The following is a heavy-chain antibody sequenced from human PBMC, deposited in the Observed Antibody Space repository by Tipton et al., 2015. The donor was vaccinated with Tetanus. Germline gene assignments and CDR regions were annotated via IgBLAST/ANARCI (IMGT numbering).Heavy chain of an antibody. CDR1: GYTFTGYY. CDR3: AKDTYYDSSGIRGFDS. J-gene: IGHJ4*02. Sequence: QVQLVQSGAEERKPGASVKVSCKAYGYTFTGYYVHWVRQAPGQGLEWLGWINGANVHTKYSPRLQGRVTFTTDTSADVAYMELSSLRSEDTAVYFCAKDTYYDSSGIRGFDSWGQGTLVSVSS. D-gene: IGHD3-22*01. CDR2: INGANVHT. V-gene: IGHV1-3*05.